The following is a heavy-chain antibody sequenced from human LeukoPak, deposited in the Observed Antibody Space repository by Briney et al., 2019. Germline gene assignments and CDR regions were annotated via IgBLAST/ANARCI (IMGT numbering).Heavy chain of an antibody. J-gene: IGHJ4*02. CDR3: ARDFMYSISCAGC. CDR1: GFTFSSYW. D-gene: IGHD6-13*01. Sequence: GGSLRLSCAASGFTFSSYWMHWVRQVPGKGLMWVSRIKTDGSSTSYADSVKGRFTISRDNAKNTLYLQMNSLRVEDTAVYYCARDFMYSISCAGCWGQGTRVTVSS. V-gene: IGHV3-74*01. CDR2: IKTDGSST.